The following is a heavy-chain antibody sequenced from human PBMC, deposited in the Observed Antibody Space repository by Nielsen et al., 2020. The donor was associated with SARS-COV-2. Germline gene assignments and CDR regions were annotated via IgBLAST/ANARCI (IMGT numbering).Heavy chain of an antibody. CDR3: VGGNYYYGMDV. V-gene: IGHV3-7*03. D-gene: IGHD3-16*01. J-gene: IGHJ6*02. CDR2: IKQDGSEK. CDR1: GFTFSTYG. Sequence: GGSLRLSCAASGFTFSTYGMSWVRQATGKGLEWVANIKQDGSEKYFIDSVKGRFTISRDNAKNSLYLQMNSLRAEDTAVYYCVGGNYYYGMDVWGQGTTVTVSS.